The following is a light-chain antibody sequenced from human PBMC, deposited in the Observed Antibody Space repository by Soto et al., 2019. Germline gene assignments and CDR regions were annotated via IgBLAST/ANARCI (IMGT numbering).Light chain of an antibody. Sequence: DIQMIQSPSTLSASVGDRVTITCRASQSISNWLAWYQQKPGKAPKLLIYKASSLESGVPSRFGGSGSGTEFTLTISSLQADDLAIYYCQQYNTHPGTFGQGTKLEIK. CDR1: QSISNW. V-gene: IGKV1-5*03. CDR3: QQYNTHPGT. J-gene: IGKJ2*01. CDR2: KAS.